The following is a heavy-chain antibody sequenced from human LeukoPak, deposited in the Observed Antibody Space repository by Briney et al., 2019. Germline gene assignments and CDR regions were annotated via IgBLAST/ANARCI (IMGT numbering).Heavy chain of an antibody. D-gene: IGHD6-19*01. CDR2: IDWDDNK. CDR1: GFSLSTNKMR. Sequence: SGPALVKPTQTLTLTCTFSGFSLSTNKMRVSWVRQSPGRALEWLARIDWDDNKFYNTSLKTRLTISKDTSKNRVVLTMTDVDPVDTATYYCARTVAGGTFDYWGQGTLVTVSS. CDR3: ARTVAGGTFDY. V-gene: IGHV2-70*04. J-gene: IGHJ4*02.